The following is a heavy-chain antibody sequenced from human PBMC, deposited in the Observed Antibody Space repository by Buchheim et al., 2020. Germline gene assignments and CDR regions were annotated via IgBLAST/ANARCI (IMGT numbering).Heavy chain of an antibody. D-gene: IGHD6-13*01. V-gene: IGHV3-30-3*01. CDR1: GFTFSSYA. Sequence: QVQLVESGGGVVQPGRSLRLSCAASGFTFSSYAMHWVRQAPGKGLEWVAVISYDGSNKYYADSVKGRFTISRDNSKNTLYLQMNSLRAEDTAVYYCARDGVPSSWYQYYFDYWGQGTL. CDR3: ARDGVPSSWYQYYFDY. J-gene: IGHJ4*02. CDR2: ISYDGSNK.